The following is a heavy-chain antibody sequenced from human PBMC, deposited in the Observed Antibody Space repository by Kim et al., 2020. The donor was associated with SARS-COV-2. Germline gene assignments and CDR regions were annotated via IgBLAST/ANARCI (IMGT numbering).Heavy chain of an antibody. D-gene: IGHD6-13*01. J-gene: IGHJ5*02. CDR2: ISSSGSTI. CDR3: ARDHGSPYSSSWFGGDWFDP. V-gene: IGHV3-11*01. CDR1: GFTFSDYY. Sequence: GGSLRLSCAASGFTFSDYYMSWIRQAPGKGLEWVSYISSSGSTIYYADSVKGRFTISRDNAKNSLYPQMNSLRAEDTAVYYCARDHGSPYSSSWFGGDWFDPWGQGTLVTVSS.